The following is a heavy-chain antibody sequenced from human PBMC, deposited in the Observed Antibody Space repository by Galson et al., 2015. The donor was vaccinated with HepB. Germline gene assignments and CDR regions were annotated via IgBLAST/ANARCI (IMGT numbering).Heavy chain of an antibody. J-gene: IGHJ6*02. Sequence: SETLSLTCTASGGSISSYYWSWIRQPAGKGLEWIGRIYTSGSTNYNPSLKSRVTMSVDTSKNQFSLKLSSVTAADTAVYYCARAGGPSGRVVYYYGMDVWGQGTTVTVSS. CDR1: GGSISSYY. CDR2: IYTSGST. CDR3: ARAGGPSGRVVYYYGMDV. D-gene: IGHD3-10*01. V-gene: IGHV4-4*07.